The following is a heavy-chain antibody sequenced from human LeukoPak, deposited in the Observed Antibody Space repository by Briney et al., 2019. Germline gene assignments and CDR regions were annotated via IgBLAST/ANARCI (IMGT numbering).Heavy chain of an antibody. Sequence: ASVKVSCKASGYTFTSYYMHWVRQAPGQGLEWMGIINPSGGSTSYAQKFQGRVTMTRDTSTSTVHMELSSLRSEDTAVYYCATLPFGQWPVWTGDYWGQGTLVTVSS. D-gene: IGHD6-19*01. CDR1: GYTFTSYY. CDR3: ATLPFGQWPVWTGDY. CDR2: INPSGGST. J-gene: IGHJ4*02. V-gene: IGHV1-46*01.